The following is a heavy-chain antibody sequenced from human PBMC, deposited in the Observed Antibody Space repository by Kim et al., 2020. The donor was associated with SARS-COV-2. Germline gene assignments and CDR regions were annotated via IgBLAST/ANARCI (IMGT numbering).Heavy chain of an antibody. CDR2: ISSSGSTI. Sequence: GGSLRLSCAASGFTFSDYYMSWIRQAPGKGLEWVSYISSSGSTIYYADSVKGRFTISRDNAKNSLYLQMNSLRAEDTAVYYCARDRYYDSSGYYYDAFDIWGQGTMVTVSS. J-gene: IGHJ3*02. CDR3: ARDRYYDSSGYYYDAFDI. D-gene: IGHD3-22*01. CDR1: GFTFSDYY. V-gene: IGHV3-11*01.